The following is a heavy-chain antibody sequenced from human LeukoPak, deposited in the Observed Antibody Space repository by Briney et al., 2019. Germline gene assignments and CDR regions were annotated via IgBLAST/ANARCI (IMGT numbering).Heavy chain of an antibody. D-gene: IGHD5-18*01. J-gene: IGHJ6*02. CDR1: GGSINSYY. Sequence: SETLSLTCTVSGGSINSYYWSWIRQPAGKGLEWIGRMYSNGNTDYTPSLNSRLTMSLDTSKNHFSLKLSSVTAADTAVYYCAREAMVMGYYYSMDVWGQGTTVTVSS. V-gene: IGHV4-4*07. CDR3: AREAMVMGYYYSMDV. CDR2: MYSNGNT.